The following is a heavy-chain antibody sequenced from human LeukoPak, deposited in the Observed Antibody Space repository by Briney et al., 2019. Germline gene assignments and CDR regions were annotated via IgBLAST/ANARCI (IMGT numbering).Heavy chain of an antibody. CDR3: ARAQGSIVVVPAAIWMDV. J-gene: IGHJ6*04. D-gene: IGHD2-2*01. CDR1: RFTFSSYW. Sequence: GGSLRLSCAASRFTFSSYWMSWVRQAPGKGLEWVANIKQDGSEKYYVDSVKGRFTISRDNAKDSLYLQMNSLRAEDTAVYYCARAQGSIVVVPAAIWMDVWGKGTTVTVSS. CDR2: IKQDGSEK. V-gene: IGHV3-7*03.